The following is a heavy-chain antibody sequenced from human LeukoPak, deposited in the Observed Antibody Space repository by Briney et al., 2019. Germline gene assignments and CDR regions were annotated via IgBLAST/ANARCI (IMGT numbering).Heavy chain of an antibody. CDR2: ISAYNGNT. J-gene: IGHJ5*02. CDR1: GYTFTTYG. CDR3: ARDRGRGYCSSTSCYVFWFDP. D-gene: IGHD2-2*01. Sequence: ASVKVSCKASGYTFTTYGISWVRQAPGQGLEWMGCISAYNGNTNYAQKLQGRVTMTTDTSTSTPYMELRSLRSDDTAVYYCARDRGRGYCSSTSCYVFWFDPWGQGTLVTVSS. V-gene: IGHV1-18*01.